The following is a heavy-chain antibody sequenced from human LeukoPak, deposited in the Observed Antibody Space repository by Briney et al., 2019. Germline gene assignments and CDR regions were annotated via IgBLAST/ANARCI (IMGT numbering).Heavy chain of an antibody. D-gene: IGHD4-11*01. Sequence: PGGSLRLSCAASGFTFSSYSMNWVRQAPGKGLEWVSSISSSSSYIYYADSVKGRFTISRDNAKNSLYLQMNSLRAEDTAVYYCASKFYSNHLMDVWGKGTTVTVSS. V-gene: IGHV3-21*01. CDR1: GFTFSSYS. CDR2: ISSSSSYI. J-gene: IGHJ6*04. CDR3: ASKFYSNHLMDV.